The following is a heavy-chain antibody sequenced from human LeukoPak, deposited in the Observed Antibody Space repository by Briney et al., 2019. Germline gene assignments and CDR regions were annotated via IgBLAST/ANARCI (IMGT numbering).Heavy chain of an antibody. J-gene: IGHJ4*02. D-gene: IGHD1-1*01. V-gene: IGHV1-69*04. CDR1: GGTFSSYA. Sequence: SVKVSCKASGGTFSSYAISWVRQAPGQGLEWMGRIIPILGIANHAQKFQGRVTITADKSTSTAYMELSSLRSEDTAVYYCARAIRTGTNQEARDYWGQGTLVTVSS. CDR3: ARAIRTGTNQEARDY. CDR2: IIPILGIA.